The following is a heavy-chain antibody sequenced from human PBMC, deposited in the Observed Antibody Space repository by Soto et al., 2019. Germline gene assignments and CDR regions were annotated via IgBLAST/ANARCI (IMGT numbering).Heavy chain of an antibody. CDR3: ARSSGPGGPFDI. V-gene: IGHV1-3*01. Sequence: QVQLVQSGAEVKKPGASVKVSCKASGYTFTSYAMHWVRQAPGQRLEWMGWINAGNGNTKYSQKFQGRVTITRDTSASTAYMELSSLRSEDTAVYYCARSSGPGGPFDIWGQGTMVTVSS. CDR1: GYTFTSYA. CDR2: INAGNGNT. D-gene: IGHD6-6*01. J-gene: IGHJ3*02.